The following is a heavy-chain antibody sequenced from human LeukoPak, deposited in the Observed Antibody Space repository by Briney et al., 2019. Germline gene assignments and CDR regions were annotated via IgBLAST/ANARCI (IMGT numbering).Heavy chain of an antibody. V-gene: IGHV3-23*01. CDR3: AKGGKWDVTPFDY. D-gene: IGHD1-26*01. Sequence: GGSLRLSCAASGFTFSGYAMSWVRQAPGKGLEWVSAITGTNSSTYYADSVKGRFTISRDNSENTLYLQVNSLRAEDTAVYYCAKGGKWDVTPFDYWGQGTLVTVSS. CDR1: GFTFSGYA. CDR2: ITGTNSST. J-gene: IGHJ4*02.